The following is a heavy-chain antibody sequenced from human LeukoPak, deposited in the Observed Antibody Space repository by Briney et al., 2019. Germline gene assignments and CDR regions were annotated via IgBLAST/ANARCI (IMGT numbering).Heavy chain of an antibody. CDR1: GFTFSSYW. D-gene: IGHD3-22*01. J-gene: IGHJ4*02. CDR3: LRGAHYDTSGYYY. Sequence: GGSLRLSCAASGFTFSSYWMHWVRQAPGKGLVWVSRIKNDGSSTIYADSVRGRFSISRDNAKNALYLQMNSLRHEDTAVYYCLRGAHYDTSGYYYWGQGALVTVSS. V-gene: IGHV3-74*01. CDR2: IKNDGSST.